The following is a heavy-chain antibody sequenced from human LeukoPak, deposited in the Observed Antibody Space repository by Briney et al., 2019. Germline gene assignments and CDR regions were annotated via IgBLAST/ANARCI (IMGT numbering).Heavy chain of an antibody. CDR3: ARHIAARRLKLYYYYYMDV. J-gene: IGHJ6*03. Sequence: SETLSLTCTVSGGSISSSSYYWGWIRQPPGKGLEWIGSIYYSGSTYYNPSLKSRVTISVDTSKNQFSLKLSSVTAADTAVYYCARHIAARRLKLYYYYYMDVWGKGTTVTVSS. D-gene: IGHD6-6*01. V-gene: IGHV4-39*01. CDR2: IYYSGST. CDR1: GGSISSSSYY.